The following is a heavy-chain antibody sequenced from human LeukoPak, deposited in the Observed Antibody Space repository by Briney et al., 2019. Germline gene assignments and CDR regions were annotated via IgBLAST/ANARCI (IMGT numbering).Heavy chain of an antibody. J-gene: IGHJ4*02. CDR3: KSGGAAPGSFDY. CDR1: GFTFSSYW. Sequence: GGSLRLYCAASGFTFSSYWMSWMRQAPGKGLEGVANIKYDGNEEYYVDSVRGRFTISRDNAKNSLYLQLNSLRVEDTAVYYCKSGGAAPGSFDYWGQGTLVTVSP. V-gene: IGHV3-7*01. CDR2: IKYDGNEE. D-gene: IGHD1-1*01.